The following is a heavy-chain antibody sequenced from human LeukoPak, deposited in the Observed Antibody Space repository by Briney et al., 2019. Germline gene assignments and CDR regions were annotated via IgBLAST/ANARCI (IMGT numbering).Heavy chain of an antibody. CDR1: GFTFSGYW. Sequence: GSLRLSCAASGFTFSGYWMSWVCQAPGKGLEWVANIKQDESEKYYVDSVKGRFTISRDNAKNSLYLQMNSLRGEDTAVYYCARGPRVFDYWSQGTLVTVSS. CDR3: ARGPRVFDY. CDR2: IKQDESEK. V-gene: IGHV3-7*01. J-gene: IGHJ4*02.